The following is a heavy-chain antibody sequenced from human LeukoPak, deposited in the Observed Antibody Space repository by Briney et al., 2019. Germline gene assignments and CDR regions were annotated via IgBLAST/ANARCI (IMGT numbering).Heavy chain of an antibody. CDR1: GFTVSSNY. CDR3: ARDQGPYAFDI. V-gene: IGHV3-53*01. CDR2: IYSGGST. Sequence: GGSLRLSCAASGFTVSSNYMSWVRQAPGKGLEWVSVIYSGGSTYYADSVKGRSTISRDNSKNTLYLQMNSLRAEDTAVYYCARDQGPYAFDIWGQGTMVTVSS. J-gene: IGHJ3*02.